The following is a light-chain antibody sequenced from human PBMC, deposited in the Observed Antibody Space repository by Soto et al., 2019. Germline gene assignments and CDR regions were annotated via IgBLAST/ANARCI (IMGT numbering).Light chain of an antibody. Sequence: EIVLTQSPGTLSLSPGERATLSCRASQSVTRNYLAWYQQKPGLSPRLLIYGASTRATGIPARFSGSGSGTEFTLTISSLQSEDFAVYYCQQYNNWPPITFGQGTRLEI. V-gene: IGKV3-15*01. J-gene: IGKJ5*01. CDR1: QSVTRN. CDR3: QQYNNWPPIT. CDR2: GAS.